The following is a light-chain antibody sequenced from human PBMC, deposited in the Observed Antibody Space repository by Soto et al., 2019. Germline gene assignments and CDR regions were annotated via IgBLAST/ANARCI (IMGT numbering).Light chain of an antibody. CDR1: QTISSR. Sequence: DIQMTQSPSTLSGSVGDRVTITCRASQTISSRLAWYQQKPGKAPKLLTYKASTLKSGVPSRFSGSGSGTEFTLTISSLQPDDFATYYCQHYNSYSEAFGQGTKVDIK. CDR2: KAS. V-gene: IGKV1-5*03. CDR3: QHYNSYSEA. J-gene: IGKJ1*01.